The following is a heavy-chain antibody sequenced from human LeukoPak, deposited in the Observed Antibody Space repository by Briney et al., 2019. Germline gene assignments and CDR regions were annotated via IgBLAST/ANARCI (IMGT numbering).Heavy chain of an antibody. J-gene: IGHJ6*04. D-gene: IGHD3-10*01. CDR1: GFTVNSYG. CDR2: ISGSDSLT. Sequence: PGRSLRLSCAASGFTVNSYGMNWVRQAPGEGLEWVAHISGSDSLTFYADSVKGRFTISRDNAKNSLYLQMNTLRAEDTAVYYCAREDYYGSGTYMRYFYYYEMDVWGKGTTVTVSS. V-gene: IGHV3-48*03. CDR3: AREDYYGSGTYMRYFYYYEMDV.